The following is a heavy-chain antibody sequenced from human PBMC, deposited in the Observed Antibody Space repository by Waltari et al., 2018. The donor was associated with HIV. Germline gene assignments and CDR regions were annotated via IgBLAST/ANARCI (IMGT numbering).Heavy chain of an antibody. D-gene: IGHD4-17*01. CDR3: AGAPNGDFSWLDP. V-gene: IGHV4-39*07. J-gene: IGHJ5*02. CDR1: VGPGPRSTYY. Sequence: QLQLQESGPGLGKPSETLSLSFTVPVGPGPRSTYYWGWIRQAPGRGLEWIVAISSRGSDYYNPSLGSRVTISLDTSKNQFTLKLQSVTAADTAVYYCAGAPNGDFSWLDPWGQGTLVTVSS. CDR2: ISSRGSD.